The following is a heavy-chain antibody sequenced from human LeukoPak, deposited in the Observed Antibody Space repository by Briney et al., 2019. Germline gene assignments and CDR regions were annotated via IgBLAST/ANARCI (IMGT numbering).Heavy chain of an antibody. CDR2: ISSSSSYI. J-gene: IGHJ4*02. CDR1: GFTFSSYS. V-gene: IGHV3-21*01. D-gene: IGHD6-13*01. Sequence: PGGSLRLSCAASGFTFSSYSMNWVRQAPGKGLEWVSSISSSSSYIYYADSVKGRFTISRDNAKNSLYLQMNSLRAEDTAVYYCARTIGIAAAGYFDYWGQGTLVTVSS. CDR3: ARTIGIAAAGYFDY.